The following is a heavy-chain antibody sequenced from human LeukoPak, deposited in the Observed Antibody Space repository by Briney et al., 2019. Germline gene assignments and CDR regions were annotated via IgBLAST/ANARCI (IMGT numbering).Heavy chain of an antibody. D-gene: IGHD3-22*01. V-gene: IGHV3-30*04. J-gene: IGHJ4*02. CDR3: ARGRSYYYDSSGYYGFDY. CDR2: ISYDGSNK. Sequence: GGSLRLSCAASGFTFSSYAMHWVRQAPGKGLEWVAVISYDGSNKYYADSVKGRSTISRDNSKNTLYLQMDSLRAEDTAVYYCARGRSYYYDSSGYYGFDYWGQGTLVTVSS. CDR1: GFTFSSYA.